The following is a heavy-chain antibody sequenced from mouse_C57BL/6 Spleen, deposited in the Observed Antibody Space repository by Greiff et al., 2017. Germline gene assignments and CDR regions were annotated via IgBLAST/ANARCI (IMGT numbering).Heavy chain of an antibody. D-gene: IGHD4-1*01. CDR2: IDPENGGT. J-gene: IGHJ2*01. CDR3: ANWDFDY. V-gene: IGHV1-15*01. Sequence: LVESGAELVRPGASVTLSCKASGYTFTDYEMHWVKQTPVHGLEWIGAIDPENGGTTYNQKFKGKAILTADKSSSTAYMELRSLTSEDSAVYYCANWDFDYWGQGTTLTVSS. CDR1: GYTFTDYE.